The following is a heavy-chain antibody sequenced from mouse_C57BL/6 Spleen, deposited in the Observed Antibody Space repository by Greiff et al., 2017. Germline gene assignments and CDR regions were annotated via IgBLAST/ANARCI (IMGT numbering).Heavy chain of an antibody. CDR2: INPYNGDT. CDR3: ARSYGSSSYAMDY. CDR1: GYSFTGYF. Sequence: EVHLVESGPELVKPGDSVKISCKASGYSFTGYFMNWVMQSHGKSLEWIGRINPYNGDTFYNQKFKGKATLTVDKSSSTAHMELRSLTSEDSAVYYCARSYGSSSYAMDYWGQGTSVTVSS. V-gene: IGHV1-20*01. D-gene: IGHD1-1*01. J-gene: IGHJ4*01.